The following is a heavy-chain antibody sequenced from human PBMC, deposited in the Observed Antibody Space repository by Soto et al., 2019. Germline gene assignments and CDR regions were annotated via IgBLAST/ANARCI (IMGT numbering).Heavy chain of an antibody. J-gene: IGHJ4*02. Sequence: EVQLLESGGGLVQPGGSLRLSCTASGFTFSSYAMSWVRQAPGKGLEWVSAISGSGGNTYYADSVKGRFTISRDNAKNTLYLQMNSLRAEDTAVYYCAKSITARPFDYCGQGALVTVSS. CDR2: ISGSGGNT. V-gene: IGHV3-23*01. CDR3: AKSITARPFDY. CDR1: GFTFSSYA. D-gene: IGHD6-6*01.